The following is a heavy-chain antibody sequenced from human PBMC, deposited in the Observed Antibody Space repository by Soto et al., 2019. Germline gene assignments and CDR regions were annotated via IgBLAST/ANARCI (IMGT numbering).Heavy chain of an antibody. V-gene: IGHV4-30-4*02. J-gene: IGHJ4*02. CDR2: IYYSRST. CDR1: GGSISSGDYY. Sequence: SDTLSLTGTVSGGSISSGDYYWSWIRQPPGKGLEWIGYIYYSRSTYYNPSLKSQVTISVDTSKNQSSLKLRSVTAADPAVYSCARGLELRASEYYFDYWGQGTLVTVSS. CDR3: ARGLELRASEYYFDY. D-gene: IGHD1-7*01.